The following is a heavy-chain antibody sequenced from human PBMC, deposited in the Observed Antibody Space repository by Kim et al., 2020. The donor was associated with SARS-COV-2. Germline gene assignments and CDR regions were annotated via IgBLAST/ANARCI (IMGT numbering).Heavy chain of an antibody. D-gene: IGHD6-13*01. CDR3: ARGIAAAGLDY. V-gene: IGHV1-69*01. Sequence: ANYARKFQGRVTITADESTSTAYMELSSLRSEDTAVYYCARGIAAAGLDYWGQGTLVTVSS. J-gene: IGHJ4*02. CDR2: A.